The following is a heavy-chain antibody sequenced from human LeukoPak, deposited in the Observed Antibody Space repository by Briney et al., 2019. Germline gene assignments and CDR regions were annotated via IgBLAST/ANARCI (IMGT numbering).Heavy chain of an antibody. CDR3: ARDRQDWFDP. J-gene: IGHJ5*02. CDR1: GFTVSSYW. V-gene: IGHV3-7*01. CDR2: IKQDGSEK. Sequence: GGSLRLSCAASGFTVSSYWMSWVRQAPGKGLEWVANIKQDGSEKYYVDSVKGRFTISRDNAKNSLYLQMNRLRAEDTAVYYCARDRQDWFDPWGQGTLVTVSS.